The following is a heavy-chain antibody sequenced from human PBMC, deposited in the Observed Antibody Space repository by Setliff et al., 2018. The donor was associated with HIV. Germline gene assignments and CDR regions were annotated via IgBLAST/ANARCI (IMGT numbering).Heavy chain of an antibody. D-gene: IGHD2-15*01. J-gene: IGHJ6*03. Sequence: SETLSLTCNVSGGSISSGGYYWSWIRQHPGKGLEWIGYIYYSGSTYYNPSLKSLVTISVDTSKNQFSLKLSSVTAADTAVYYCARARGGCSGGSCPAHHYYYYMDVWGEGTTVTVSS. V-gene: IGHV4-31*01. CDR1: GGSISSGGYY. CDR3: ARARGGCSGGSCPAHHYYYYMDV. CDR2: IYYSGST.